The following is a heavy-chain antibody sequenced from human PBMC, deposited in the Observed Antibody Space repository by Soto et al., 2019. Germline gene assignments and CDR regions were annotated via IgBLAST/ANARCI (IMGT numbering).Heavy chain of an antibody. D-gene: IGHD2-15*01. Sequence: EVQLLESGGGLVQPGGSLRLSCAASGFTFSSYAMSWVRQAPGKGLEWVSGISDSGGSTYYADSVKGRFTISRDNSKNTRYLQMNSLRAEDTAVYYGANGCGGTCYSRIHYWGQGTLVTVSS. CDR1: GFTFSSYA. J-gene: IGHJ4*02. CDR2: ISDSGGST. CDR3: ANGCGGTCYSRIHY. V-gene: IGHV3-23*01.